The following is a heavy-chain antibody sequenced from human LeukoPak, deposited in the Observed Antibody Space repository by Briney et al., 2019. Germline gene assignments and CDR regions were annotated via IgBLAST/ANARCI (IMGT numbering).Heavy chain of an antibody. D-gene: IGHD1-7*01. V-gene: IGHV1-18*01. Sequence: GASVKVSCKASRYTFTSYGISWVRQAPGQGLEWMGWISAYNGNTNYAQKLQGRVTMTTDTSTSTAYMELRSLRSDDTAVYYCARRAAIRVTGTSDSFDIWGQGTMVTVSS. CDR1: RYTFTSYG. J-gene: IGHJ3*02. CDR3: ARRAAIRVTGTSDSFDI. CDR2: ISAYNGNT.